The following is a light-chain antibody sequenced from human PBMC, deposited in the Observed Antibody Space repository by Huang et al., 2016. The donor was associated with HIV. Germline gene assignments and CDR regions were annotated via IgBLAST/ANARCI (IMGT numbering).Light chain of an antibody. J-gene: IGKJ1*01. V-gene: IGKV1-27*01. CDR1: RGISTY. CDR3: QNYNGAPWT. Sequence: DIQMTQSPSSLSASVGDRVTITCRASRGISTYLAWYQQRTGKAPKLLSYAASTFHSGVPSRFSGSGSWTDFTLTISSLQPEDFATYYCQNYNGAPWTFGQGTRVDIK. CDR2: AAS.